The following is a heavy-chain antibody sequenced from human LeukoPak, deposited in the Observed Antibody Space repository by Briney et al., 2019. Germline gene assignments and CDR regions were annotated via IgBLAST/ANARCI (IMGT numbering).Heavy chain of an antibody. CDR2: IWYDGSNK. CDR1: GFTFSSYG. V-gene: IGHV3-33*01. Sequence: GGSLRLSCAASGFTFSSYGMHWVRQAPGKGLEWVAVIWYDGSNKYYADSVKGRFTISRDNSKNTVFLQMNSLRDEDTALYYCASSSSWYYFDYWGQGALVTVSS. CDR3: ASSSSWYYFDY. D-gene: IGHD6-13*01. J-gene: IGHJ4*02.